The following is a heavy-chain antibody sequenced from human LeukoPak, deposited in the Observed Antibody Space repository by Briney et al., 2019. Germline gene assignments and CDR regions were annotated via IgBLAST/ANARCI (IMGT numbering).Heavy chain of an antibody. D-gene: IGHD4-11*01. CDR2: IKQDGSEK. J-gene: IGHJ4*02. CDR3: ARDSYNYFDY. V-gene: IGHV3-7*01. CDR1: GFTFSSYA. Sequence: GGSLRLSCAASGFTFSSYAMSWVRQAPGKGLEWVANIKQDGSEKYYVDSVKGRFTISRDNAKNSLYLQMNSLRAEDTAVYYCARDSYNYFDYWGQGTLVTVSS.